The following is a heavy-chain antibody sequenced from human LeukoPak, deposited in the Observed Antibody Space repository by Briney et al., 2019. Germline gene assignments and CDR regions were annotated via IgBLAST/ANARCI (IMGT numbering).Heavy chain of an antibody. CDR2: ISGSGGST. Sequence: PGGSLRLSCVGSGFGFSRFAMTWVRQAPGEGLEWVSGISGSGGSTYYADSAKGRFSISRDNSKNTVYLQMSSLRAEDTAVYYCAKDHEDYGSSYFCAFDVWGQGTMVTVSS. V-gene: IGHV3-23*01. CDR1: GFGFSRFA. D-gene: IGHD3-10*01. CDR3: AKDHEDYGSSYFCAFDV. J-gene: IGHJ3*01.